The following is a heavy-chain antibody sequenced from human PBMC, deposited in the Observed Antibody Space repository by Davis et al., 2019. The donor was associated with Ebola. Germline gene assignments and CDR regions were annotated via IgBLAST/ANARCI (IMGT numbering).Heavy chain of an antibody. D-gene: IGHD3-10*01. CDR2: IYYSGST. CDR1: GASISSSSYY. V-gene: IGHV4-61*05. Sequence: SETLSPTCTLPGASISSSSYYWGWIRQPPGKGLEWIGYIYYSGSTNYNPSLKSRVTISVDTSKNQFSLKVTSVTAADTAVYYCASPPRGPWGQGTLVTVSS. CDR3: ASPPRGP. J-gene: IGHJ4*02.